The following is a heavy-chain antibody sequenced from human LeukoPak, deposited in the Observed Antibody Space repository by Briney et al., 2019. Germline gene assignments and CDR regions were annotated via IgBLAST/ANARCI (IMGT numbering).Heavy chain of an antibody. CDR1: GFTFSSYE. J-gene: IGHJ4*02. D-gene: IGHD4-17*01. CDR2: ITTSGRTI. V-gene: IGHV3-48*03. Sequence: GGSLRLSCAASGFTFSSYEMNWVRQAPGKGLEWVSYITTSGRTIYYADSVKGRFTISRDNAKNSLYLQMDSLRAEDTAVYYCARGEDYGTNSFDYWGQGTLVTVSS. CDR3: ARGEDYGTNSFDY.